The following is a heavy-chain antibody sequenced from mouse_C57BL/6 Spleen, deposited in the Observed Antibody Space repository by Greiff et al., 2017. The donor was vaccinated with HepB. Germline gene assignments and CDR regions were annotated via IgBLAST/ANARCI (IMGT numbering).Heavy chain of an antibody. CDR1: GYTFTSYW. CDR3: ARFHDYGSSYNYYAMDY. J-gene: IGHJ4*01. CDR2: IYPGSGST. V-gene: IGHV1-55*01. Sequence: VQLQQSGAELVKPGASVKMSCKASGYTFTSYWITWVKQRPGQGLEWIGDIYPGSGSTNYNEKFKSKATLTVDTSSSTAYMQLSSLTSEDSAVYYCARFHDYGSSYNYYAMDYWGQGTSVTVSS. D-gene: IGHD1-1*01.